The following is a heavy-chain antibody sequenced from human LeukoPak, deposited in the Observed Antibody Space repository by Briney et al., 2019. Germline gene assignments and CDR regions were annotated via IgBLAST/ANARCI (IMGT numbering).Heavy chain of an antibody. V-gene: IGHV3-30-3*01. CDR1: GFAFSRHT. J-gene: IGHJ4*02. CDR2: IESDVTNK. Sequence: PGRSLRLSCAASGFAFSRHTMHWVRQAPGKGLEWVAVIESDVTNKYHADSEKRRFTIYRDNSKIPHYLQRSSLRPEDTALYLCARQDISLEDWGEGTLVSV. CDR3: ARQDISLED. D-gene: IGHD3-3*02.